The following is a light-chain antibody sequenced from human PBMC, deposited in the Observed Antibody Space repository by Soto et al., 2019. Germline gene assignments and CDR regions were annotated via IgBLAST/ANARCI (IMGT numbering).Light chain of an antibody. CDR2: DAS. Sequence: DIQMTQSPSTLSASVGERVTITCRASQSISSWFAWYQQKPGKAPKLLIYDASSLESGVPSRFSGSGSGTEFTLTISSLQPDDFATYYCQQYNSYLWTFGQGTKVDIK. V-gene: IGKV1-5*01. J-gene: IGKJ1*01. CDR3: QQYNSYLWT. CDR1: QSISSW.